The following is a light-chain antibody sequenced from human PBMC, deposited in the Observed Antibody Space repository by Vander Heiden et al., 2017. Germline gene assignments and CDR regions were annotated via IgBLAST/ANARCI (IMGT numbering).Light chain of an antibody. CDR3: QQRSIWPT. J-gene: IGKJ5*01. V-gene: IGKV3-11*01. Sequence: EIVLTQSPATLSLSPGERATLFCRASQSVSSYLAWYQQRPGQAPRLLIYDASNRATGIPGRFSGSGSGIDFTLTISSLEPEDFAVYYCQQRSIWPTFGQGTRLEIK. CDR2: DAS. CDR1: QSVSSY.